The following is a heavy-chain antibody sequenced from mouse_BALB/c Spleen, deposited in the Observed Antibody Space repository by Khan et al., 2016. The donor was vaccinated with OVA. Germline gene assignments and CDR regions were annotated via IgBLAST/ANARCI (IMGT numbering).Heavy chain of an antibody. Sequence: MQLEESGPELMKPGASVKISCKASGYSFTSYYIHWMKQSHGKSLEWIGYIDPFNGGTTYNQKFKGKATLTVDKSSSTAYMHLSSLTSEDSAVYYCARHGYVAWFAYWGQGTLVTVSA. CDR2: IDPFNGGT. CDR1: GYSFTSYY. CDR3: ARHGYVAWFAY. V-gene: IGHV1S135*01. D-gene: IGHD2-2*01. J-gene: IGHJ3*01.